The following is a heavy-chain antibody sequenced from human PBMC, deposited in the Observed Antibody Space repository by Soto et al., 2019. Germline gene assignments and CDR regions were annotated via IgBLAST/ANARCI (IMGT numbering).Heavy chain of an antibody. V-gene: IGHV3-15*01. CDR2: IKSKTDGGTT. CDR1: GFTFSNAW. D-gene: IGHD3-22*01. CDR3: TTLLDYYYCSGYSIDDFYI. Sequence: GRSLRLSCAASGFTFSNAWMSWVRQAPGKGLEWVGRIKSKTDGGTTDYAAPVKGRFTISRDDSKNTLYLQMNSLKTEDTAVYYCTTLLDYYYCSGYSIDDFYICGQRTIVTVS. J-gene: IGHJ3*02.